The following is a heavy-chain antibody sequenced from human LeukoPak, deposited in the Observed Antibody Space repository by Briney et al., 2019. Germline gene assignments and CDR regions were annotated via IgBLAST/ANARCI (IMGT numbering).Heavy chain of an antibody. CDR2: IYHSGST. Sequence: PSETLSLTCAVSGYSISSGYYWGWIRQPPGKGLEWIGSIYHSGSTYYNPSLKSRVTISVDTSKNQFSLKLSSVTAAETAVYYCARHSLSSGRIAARAPFDYWGQGTLVTVSS. CDR1: GYSISSGYY. V-gene: IGHV4-38-2*01. J-gene: IGHJ4*02. CDR3: ARHSLSSGRIAARAPFDY. D-gene: IGHD6-13*01.